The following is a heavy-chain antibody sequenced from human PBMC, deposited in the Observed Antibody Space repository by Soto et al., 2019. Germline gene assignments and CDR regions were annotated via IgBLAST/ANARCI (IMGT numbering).Heavy chain of an antibody. CDR1: GGSFSGYY. J-gene: IGHJ4*02. CDR2: INHSGST. V-gene: IGHV4-34*01. D-gene: IGHD3-10*01. Sequence: SETLSLTCAVYGGSFSGYYWSWIRQPPGKGLEWIGEINHSGSTNYNPSLKSRVTISVDTSKNQFSLKLSSVTAADTAVYYCASTGAVRKGSGSSLRRPLDYWGQGTLVTVSS. CDR3: ASTGAVRKGSGSSLRRPLDY.